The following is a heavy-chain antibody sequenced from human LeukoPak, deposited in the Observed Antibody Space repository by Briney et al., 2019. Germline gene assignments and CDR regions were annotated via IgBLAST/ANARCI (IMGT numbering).Heavy chain of an antibody. D-gene: IGHD3-22*01. Sequence: GSLRLSCAASGFTVSSNYMSWVRQAPGKGLEWVSVIYSGGSTYYADSVKGRFTISRDNSKNTLYLQMNSLRAEDTAVYYCARARSGYIFDYWGQGTLVTVSS. CDR3: ARARSGYIFDY. CDR1: GFTVSSNY. CDR2: IYSGGST. J-gene: IGHJ4*02. V-gene: IGHV3-53*01.